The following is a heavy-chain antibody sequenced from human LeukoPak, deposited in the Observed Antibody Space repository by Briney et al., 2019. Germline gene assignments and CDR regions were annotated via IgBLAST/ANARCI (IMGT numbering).Heavy chain of an antibody. CDR3: ARDRYYGEPDYYYMDV. V-gene: IGHV1-69*05. CDR1: GGTFRSYA. Sequence: SVKVSXKASGGTFRSYAISWVRQAPGQGLEWMGRIIPIFGTANYAQKFQGRVTITTDESTSTAYMELSSLRSEDTAVYYCARDRYYGEPDYYYMDVWGKGTTVTVSS. J-gene: IGHJ6*03. CDR2: IIPIFGTA. D-gene: IGHD4-17*01.